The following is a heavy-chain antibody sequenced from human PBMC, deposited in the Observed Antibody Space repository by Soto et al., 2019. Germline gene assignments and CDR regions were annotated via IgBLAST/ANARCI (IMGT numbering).Heavy chain of an antibody. CDR1: GFTFSSYA. Sequence: GGSLRLSCSASGFTFSSYAMHWVRQAPGKGLEYVSAISSNGGSTYYADSVKGRFTISRDNSKNTLYLQMSSLRAEDTAVYYCTKVRADYYDSSGPNYWGQGTLVTAPQ. D-gene: IGHD3-22*01. V-gene: IGHV3-64D*06. CDR3: TKVRADYYDSSGPNY. J-gene: IGHJ4*02. CDR2: ISSNGGST.